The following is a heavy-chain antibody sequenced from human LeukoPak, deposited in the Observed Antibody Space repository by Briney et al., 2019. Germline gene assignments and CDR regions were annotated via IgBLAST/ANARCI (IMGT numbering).Heavy chain of an antibody. D-gene: IGHD6-19*01. Sequence: SETLSLTCAVYGGSFRGYYWSWIRQPPGKGLEWMGEINHSGSTNYNPSLKSRVTISVDTSKNQFSLKLSSVTAADTAVYYCASQKGYSSGWYRVNNWFDPWGQGTLVTVSS. CDR1: GGSFRGYY. CDR2: INHSGST. CDR3: ASQKGYSSGWYRVNNWFDP. V-gene: IGHV4-34*01. J-gene: IGHJ5*02.